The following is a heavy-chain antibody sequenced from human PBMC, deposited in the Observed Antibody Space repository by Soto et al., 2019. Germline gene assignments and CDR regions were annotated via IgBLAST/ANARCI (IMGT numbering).Heavy chain of an antibody. CDR1: GGTFSSYT. CDR2: IIPILGIA. D-gene: IGHD2-21*01. J-gene: IGHJ3*02. V-gene: IGHV1-69*04. Sequence: ASVKVSCKASGGTFSSYTISWVRQAPGQGLEWMGRIIPILGIANYAQKFQGRVTITADKSTSTAYMELSSLRSEDTAVYYCARDWRSYCGGDCPGAFDIWGQGTMVTVSS. CDR3: ARDWRSYCGGDCPGAFDI.